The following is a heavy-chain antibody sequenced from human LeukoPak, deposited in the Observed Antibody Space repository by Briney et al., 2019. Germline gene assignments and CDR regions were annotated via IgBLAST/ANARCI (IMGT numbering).Heavy chain of an antibody. V-gene: IGHV3-21*01. CDR3: ARDETDCGGDCYLPIDY. Sequence: PGGSLRLSCAASGFTFSSYSMNWVRQAPGKGLEWVSSISSSSSYIYYADSVKGRFTISRDNAKNSLYLQMNSLRAEDTAVYYCARDETDCGGDCYLPIDYWGQGALVTVSS. CDR1: GFTFSSYS. J-gene: IGHJ4*02. D-gene: IGHD2-21*02. CDR2: ISSSSSYI.